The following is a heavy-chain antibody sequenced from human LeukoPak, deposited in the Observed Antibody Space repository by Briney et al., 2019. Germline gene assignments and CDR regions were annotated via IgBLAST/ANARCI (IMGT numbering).Heavy chain of an antibody. D-gene: IGHD3-22*01. CDR3: AKEGDDRDYFDF. CDR2: IFSGGNT. V-gene: IGHV4-39*02. J-gene: IGHJ4*02. CDR1: GASISSSRSF. Sequence: SETLSLTCTVPGASISSSRSFWGWIRQPPGKGLEWIVSIFSGGNTYYNPSLNSRVSISIDTSKNQFSLRLSSVTAADTAVYYCAKEGDDRDYFDFWGQGTLVTVSS.